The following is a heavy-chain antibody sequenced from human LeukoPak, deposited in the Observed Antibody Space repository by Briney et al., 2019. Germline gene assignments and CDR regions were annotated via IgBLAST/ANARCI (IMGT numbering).Heavy chain of an antibody. CDR1: GDSISGPY. J-gene: IGHJ4*02. CDR2: THYTGET. CDR3: GRNLGSGSDH. Sequence: SETLSLTCNVSGDSISGPYWNWIRQSPGRGLEWIGYTHYTGETNYNPSLKSRLTMSVDSSNNQVYLRLSSVTAADTAVYYCGRNLGSGSDHWGQGTLVTVSS. D-gene: IGHD3-10*01. V-gene: IGHV4-59*11.